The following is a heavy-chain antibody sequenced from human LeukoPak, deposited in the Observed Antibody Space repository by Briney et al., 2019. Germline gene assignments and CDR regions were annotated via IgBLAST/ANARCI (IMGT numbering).Heavy chain of an antibody. V-gene: IGHV3-23*01. Sequence: GGSLRLSCAASGFTFSSYAMSWVRQAPGKGLEWVSAISGSGGSTYYADSVKGRFTISRDNSKNTLYLQMNSLRAEDTAVYYCARDRGGTMLAYNWFDPWGQGTLVTVSS. CDR3: ARDRGGTMLAYNWFDP. J-gene: IGHJ5*02. D-gene: IGHD3-10*01. CDR1: GFTFSSYA. CDR2: ISGSGGST.